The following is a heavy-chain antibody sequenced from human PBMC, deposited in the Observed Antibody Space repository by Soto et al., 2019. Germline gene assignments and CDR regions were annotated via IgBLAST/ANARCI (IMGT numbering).Heavy chain of an antibody. Sequence: QLQLQESGPGLVKPSETLSLTCTVSGGSISSSSYYWGWIRQPPGKGLEWIGSIYYSGSTYYIPSLKSRVTISVDTSKNQFSLKLSSVTAADTAVYYCARRHRITTFGVVTQDYWGQGTLVTVSS. CDR1: GGSISSSSYY. D-gene: IGHD3-3*01. V-gene: IGHV4-39*01. J-gene: IGHJ4*02. CDR3: ARRHRITTFGVVTQDY. CDR2: IYYSGST.